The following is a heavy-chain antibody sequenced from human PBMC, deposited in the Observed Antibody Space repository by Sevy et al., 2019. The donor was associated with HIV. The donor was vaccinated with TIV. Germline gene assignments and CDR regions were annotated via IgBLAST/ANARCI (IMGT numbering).Heavy chain of an antibody. CDR2: IYYSGRT. D-gene: IGHD3-22*01. J-gene: IGHJ3*02. CDR1: GYSISSSNW. CDR3: ARNRVRSSGRRLEAFDI. V-gene: IGHV4-28*01. Sequence: SETLSLTYAVSGYSISSSNWSGWIRQPPGKGLEWIGYIYYSGRTYHNPSLKSRVSMSVDTSKNQFSLKLSSVTAVDTAVYYCARNRVRSSGRRLEAFDIWGQGTMVTV.